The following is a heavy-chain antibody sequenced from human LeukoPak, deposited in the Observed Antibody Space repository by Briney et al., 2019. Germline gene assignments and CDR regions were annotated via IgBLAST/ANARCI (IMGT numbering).Heavy chain of an antibody. D-gene: IGHD1-26*01. Sequence: SQTLSLTCTVSGGSVNSGSSYWSWIRQPPGKGLEWIGCISYSGSTNYNPSLRSRVTMSLDTSKNQFSLTLSSVTAADTAVYFCATRRVGATFDYWGQGTLVTVSS. V-gene: IGHV4-61*01. CDR2: ISYSGST. CDR1: GGSVNSGSSY. J-gene: IGHJ4*02. CDR3: ATRRVGATFDY.